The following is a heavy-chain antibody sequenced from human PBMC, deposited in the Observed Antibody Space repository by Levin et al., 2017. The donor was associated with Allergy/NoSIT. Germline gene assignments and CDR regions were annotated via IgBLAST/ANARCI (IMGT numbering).Heavy chain of an antibody. CDR2: ISYDGSNK. D-gene: IGHD2-2*01. CDR1: GFTFSSYG. V-gene: IGHV3-30*18. J-gene: IGHJ6*02. CDR3: AKDQGAIPAAMGSVDDYGMDG. Sequence: PGGSLRLSCAASGFTFSSYGMHWVRQAPGKGLEWVAVISYDGSNKYYADSVKGRFTISRDNSKNTLYLQMNSLRAEDTAVYYCAKDQGAIPAAMGSVDDYGMDGWGQGTTVTVSS.